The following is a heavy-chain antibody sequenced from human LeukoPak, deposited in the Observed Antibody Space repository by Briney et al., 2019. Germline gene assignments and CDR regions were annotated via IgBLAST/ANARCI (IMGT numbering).Heavy chain of an antibody. V-gene: IGHV3-21*01. CDR2: ISSSSSYI. CDR1: GFTFSSYS. Sequence: GGSLRLSCAASGFTFSSYSMNWVRQAPGKGLEWVSSISSSSSYIYYADSVKGRFTISRDNAKNSLYLQMNSLRAEDTAVYYCARVWFGEFGYYFDYSGQGTLVTVSS. J-gene: IGHJ4*02. CDR3: ARVWFGEFGYYFDY. D-gene: IGHD3-10*01.